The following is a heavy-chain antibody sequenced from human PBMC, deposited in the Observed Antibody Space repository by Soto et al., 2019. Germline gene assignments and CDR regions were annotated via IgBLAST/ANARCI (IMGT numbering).Heavy chain of an antibody. Sequence: EVQLLESGGGLVQPGGSLRLSCAASGFTFSSYAMSWVRQAPGKGLEWVSAISGSGDSTYYADSVKGRFAISRDNSKNTLYLPMNSLRAEDTAVYYCAKDTYLDYSDSSGYYPWYYYGLDVWGQGTTVTVSS. CDR1: GFTFSSYA. CDR3: AKDTYLDYSDSSGYYPWYYYGLDV. V-gene: IGHV3-23*01. J-gene: IGHJ6*02. D-gene: IGHD3-22*01. CDR2: ISGSGDST.